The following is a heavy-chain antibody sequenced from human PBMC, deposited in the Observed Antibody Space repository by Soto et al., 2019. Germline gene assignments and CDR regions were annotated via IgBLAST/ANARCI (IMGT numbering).Heavy chain of an antibody. V-gene: IGHV3-33*01. Sequence: QVQLVESGGGVVQPGRSLRLSCAASGFTFNTHVIHWVRQAPGKGLEWVAVMWYDGSNKVYADSVKGRFTISRDNYQNTQFLQMNSLRAEDTAVYYCAREVSGMGYLDYWGQGTLVTVSS. CDR2: MWYDGSNK. CDR3: AREVSGMGYLDY. J-gene: IGHJ4*02. D-gene: IGHD1-20*01. CDR1: GFTFNTHV.